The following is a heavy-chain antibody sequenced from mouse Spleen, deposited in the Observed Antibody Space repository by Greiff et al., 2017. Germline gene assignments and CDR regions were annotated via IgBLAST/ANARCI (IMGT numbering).Heavy chain of an antibody. CDR1: GYTFTEYI. V-gene: IGHV1-62-2*01. J-gene: IGHJ4*01. D-gene: IGHD2-4*01. CDR2: FYPGSGSI. CDR3: ARSPYYDYDGPYYAMDY. Sequence: LVESGAELVKPGASVKLSCKASGYTFTEYIIHWVKQRSGQGLEWIGWFYPGSGSIKYNEKFKDKATLTADKSSSTVYMELSRLTSEDSAVYYCARSPYYDYDGPYYAMDYWGQGTSVTVSS.